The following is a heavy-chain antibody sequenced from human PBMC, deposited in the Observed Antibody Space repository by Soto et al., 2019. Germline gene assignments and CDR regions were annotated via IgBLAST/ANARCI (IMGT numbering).Heavy chain of an antibody. J-gene: IGHJ6*02. D-gene: IGHD2-21*02. Sequence: QITLMESGPTLVKPTQTLTLTCTFSGFSLSTGGVGVGWIRQPPGKALEWLALIYWDDDKRYSPSLRSRLTITKHTSKNQVVLTMTNMDPVDTATYYCTHSRCGGDCLQSYSSHYYYGMDVWGQGTTVTVSS. V-gene: IGHV2-5*02. CDR2: IYWDDDK. CDR3: THSRCGGDCLQSYSSHYYYGMDV. CDR1: GFSLSTGGVG.